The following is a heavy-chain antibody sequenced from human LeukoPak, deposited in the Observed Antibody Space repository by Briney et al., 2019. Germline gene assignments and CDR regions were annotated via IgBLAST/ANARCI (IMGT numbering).Heavy chain of an antibody. CDR1: GFTFSSYS. V-gene: IGHV3-21*01. Sequence: GGSLRLSCAASGFTFSSYSMNWVRQAPGKGLEWVSSISSSSSYIYYADSVKGRFTISRDNAKSSLYLQMNSLRAEDTAVYYCARDRGEGGSGYPFDYWGQGTLVTVSS. CDR2: ISSSSSYI. D-gene: IGHD5-12*01. J-gene: IGHJ4*02. CDR3: ARDRGEGGSGYPFDY.